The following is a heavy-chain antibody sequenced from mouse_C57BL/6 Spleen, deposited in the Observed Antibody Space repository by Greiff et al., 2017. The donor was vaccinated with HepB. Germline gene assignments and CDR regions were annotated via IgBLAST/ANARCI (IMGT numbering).Heavy chain of an antibody. CDR2: INPSSGYT. J-gene: IGHJ2*01. CDR1: GYTFTSYT. V-gene: IGHV1-4*01. CDR3: ERLRDYDGYFDY. D-gene: IGHD2-4*01. Sequence: QVQLQQSGAELARPGASVKMSCKASGYTFTSYTMHWVKQRPGQGLEWIGYINPSSGYTKYNQKFKDKATLTEDKSSSTAYMQLSSLTSEDSAVYYCERLRDYDGYFDYWGQGTTLTVSS.